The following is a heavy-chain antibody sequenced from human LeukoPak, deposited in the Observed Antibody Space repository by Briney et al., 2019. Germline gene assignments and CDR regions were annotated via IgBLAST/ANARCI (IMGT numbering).Heavy chain of an antibody. D-gene: IGHD3-22*01. Sequence: GRSLRLSCAASGFTFDDYAMHWVRQAPGKGLEWVSGISWNSGSIGYADSVKGRFTISRDNAKNSLYLQMNSLRAEDTALYYCAKGSDSSGYSFGYWGQGTLVTVSS. CDR2: ISWNSGSI. CDR3: AKGSDSSGYSFGY. J-gene: IGHJ4*02. V-gene: IGHV3-9*01. CDR1: GFTFDDYA.